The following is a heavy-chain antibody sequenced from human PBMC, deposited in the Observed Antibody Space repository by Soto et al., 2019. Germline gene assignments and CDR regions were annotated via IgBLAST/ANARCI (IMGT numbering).Heavy chain of an antibody. D-gene: IGHD2-2*01. J-gene: IGHJ4*02. CDR3: AREEEFYCSSTSCQN. V-gene: IGHV1-69*04. CDR1: GGTFSSYT. CDR2: IIPILGIA. Sequence: ASVKVSCKASGGTFSSYTISWVRQAPGQGLEWMGRIIPILGIANYAQKFQGRVTITADKSTSTAYMELSSLRSEDTAVYYCAREEEFYCSSTSCQNWGQGTLVTVSS.